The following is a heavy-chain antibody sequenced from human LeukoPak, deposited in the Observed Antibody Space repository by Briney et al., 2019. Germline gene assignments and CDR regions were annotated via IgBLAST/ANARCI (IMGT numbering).Heavy chain of an antibody. CDR3: PRISRGGYNLENYYFDY. Sequence: GGSLRLSCAASGLTFSDFYMSWIRQAPGRGLEGVSYIRSSSSYTNYADFVRGQFTIPIDEAKTHLYLQINSKTAEDTTVYYCPRISRGGYNLENYYFDYWGQGTPVTVSS. CDR1: GLTFSDFY. J-gene: IGHJ4*02. D-gene: IGHD5-24*01. CDR2: IRSSSSYT. V-gene: IGHV3-11*06.